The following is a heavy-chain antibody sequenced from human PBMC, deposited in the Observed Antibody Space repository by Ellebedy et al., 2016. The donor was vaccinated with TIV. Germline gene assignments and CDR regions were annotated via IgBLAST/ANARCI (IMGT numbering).Heavy chain of an antibody. CDR3: ARGGYSRPWGFHS. J-gene: IGHJ5*01. V-gene: IGHV1-18*04. D-gene: IGHD3-22*01. CDR2: ISAYNGDT. Sequence: ASVKVSCXASGYIFTNYYLHWVRQAPGQGLEWMGWISAYNGDTNYAQKLQDRLSMTTDTSTNTAYMELRSLRYNDTAVYYCARGGYSRPWGFHSWGQGSLVTVSS. CDR1: GYIFTNYY.